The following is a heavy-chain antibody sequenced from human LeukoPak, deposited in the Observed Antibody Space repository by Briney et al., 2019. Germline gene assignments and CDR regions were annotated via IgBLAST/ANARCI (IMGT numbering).Heavy chain of an antibody. D-gene: IGHD5-18*01. CDR2: ISAYNGNT. CDR1: GYTFTSYG. J-gene: IGHJ5*02. CDR3: ARSGYSYGPKNNWFDP. V-gene: IGHV1-18*01. Sequence: ASVKVSCKASGYTFTSYGISWVRQAPGQGLEWMGWISAYNGNTNYAQKLQGRGTMTTDTSTSTAYMELSSLRSEDTAVYYCARSGYSYGPKNNWFDPWGQGTLVTVSS.